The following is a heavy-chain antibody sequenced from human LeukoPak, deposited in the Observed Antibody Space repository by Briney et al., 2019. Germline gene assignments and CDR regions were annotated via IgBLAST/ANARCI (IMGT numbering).Heavy chain of an antibody. CDR1: GGSISTFY. J-gene: IGHJ6*03. Sequence: SETPSLNCTVSGGSISTFYWSWIRQPAGKGLEWIGRIFTTGNTNYNPSLKSRVTMSVDTSKNQFSLKLSSVTAADTAMYYCARGRSYGDSYYYYYMDVWGKGTTVTISS. CDR2: IFTTGNT. CDR3: ARGRSYGDSYYYYYMDV. V-gene: IGHV4-4*07. D-gene: IGHD4-17*01.